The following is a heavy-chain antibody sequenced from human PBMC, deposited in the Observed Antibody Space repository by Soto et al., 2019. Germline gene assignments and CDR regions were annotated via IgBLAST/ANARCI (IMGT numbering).Heavy chain of an antibody. CDR2: FDPEDGET. D-gene: IGHD3-10*01. V-gene: IGHV1-24*01. J-gene: IGHJ4*02. Sequence: GASGKVSCKVSGYTLTELSIHWVRQAPGKGLEWMGGFDPEDGETIYAQKFQGRVTMTEDTSTDTAYMELSSLRSEDTAVYYCATGPMVRGVFFDYWGQGTLVTVSS. CDR1: GYTLTELS. CDR3: ATGPMVRGVFFDY.